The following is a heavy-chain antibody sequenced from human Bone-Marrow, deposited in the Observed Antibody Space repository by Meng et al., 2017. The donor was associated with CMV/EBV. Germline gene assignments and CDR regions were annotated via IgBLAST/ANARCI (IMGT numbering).Heavy chain of an antibody. D-gene: IGHD3-22*01. CDR2: IIPILGIA. Sequence: SVKVSCKASGYTFPSHGINWVRQAPGQGLEWMGRIIPILGIANYAQKFQGRVTITADKSTSTAYMELSSLRSEDTAVYYCARDTSLRYYYDSIGWGQGTLVTVSS. CDR1: GYTFPSHG. J-gene: IGHJ4*02. CDR3: ARDTSLRYYYDSIG. V-gene: IGHV1-69*04.